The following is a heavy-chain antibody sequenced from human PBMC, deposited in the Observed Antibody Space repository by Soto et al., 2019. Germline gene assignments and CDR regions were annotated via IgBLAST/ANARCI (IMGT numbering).Heavy chain of an antibody. D-gene: IGHD5-12*01. Sequence: GGSLRLSCEASESTFRRYSMHWVRQAPGKGLEWVGVTSYDGKVQYYGDSVKGRFTISRDNSKNTVYLQMNSLRDEDTAIYYCAKEYGNDYWYFDYWGQGT. CDR2: TSYDGKVQ. V-gene: IGHV3-30*18. CDR3: AKEYGNDYWYFDY. J-gene: IGHJ4*02. CDR1: ESTFRRYS.